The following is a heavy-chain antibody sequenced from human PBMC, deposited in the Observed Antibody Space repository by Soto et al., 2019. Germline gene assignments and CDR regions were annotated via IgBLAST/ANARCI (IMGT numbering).Heavy chain of an antibody. Sequence: QVKLVESGGTVVQPGRSLRLSCAASGFTFSRYGMHWVRQAPGKGLEWVAVIKSDGTNKYNTDSVKGRFTISRDNSKKILYLQMNNLRPEDTAVYYCANPRSSLEWPPFDPWGRGTLVTVSP. CDR3: ANPRSSLEWPPFDP. V-gene: IGHV3-30*18. CDR2: IKSDGTNK. D-gene: IGHD3-3*01. J-gene: IGHJ5*02. CDR1: GFTFSRYG.